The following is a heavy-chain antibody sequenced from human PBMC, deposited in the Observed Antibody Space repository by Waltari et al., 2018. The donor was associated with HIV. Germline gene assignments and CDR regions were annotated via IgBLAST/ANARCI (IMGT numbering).Heavy chain of an antibody. J-gene: IGHJ2*01. CDR1: GFTFSSYE. CDR2: ISSSGSSI. CDR3: AKVREKQLWLRNWDFDL. D-gene: IGHD5-18*01. Sequence: EVKLVESGGGLVQPGGSVRLSCAASGFTFSSYEMNWVRQAPGKGMECISYISSSGSSIYYADSVKGRFTISRDNGKKSLYLQMNILRAEDTAVYYCAKVREKQLWLRNWDFDLWGRGTLVTVSS. V-gene: IGHV3-48*03.